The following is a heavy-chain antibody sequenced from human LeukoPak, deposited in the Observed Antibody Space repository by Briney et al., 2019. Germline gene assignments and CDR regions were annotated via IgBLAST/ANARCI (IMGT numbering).Heavy chain of an antibody. D-gene: IGHD3-10*01. J-gene: IGHJ3*02. Sequence: SVTLSLTCTVSGGSISSSSYYWGWIRQPPGKGLEWIGSIYYSGSTYYNPPLKSRVTISVDTSKNQFSLKLSSVTAADTAVYYCAREGRITMVRGVGTFDIWGQGTMVTVSS. CDR3: AREGRITMVRGVGTFDI. V-gene: IGHV4-39*01. CDR2: IYYSGST. CDR1: GGSISSSSYY.